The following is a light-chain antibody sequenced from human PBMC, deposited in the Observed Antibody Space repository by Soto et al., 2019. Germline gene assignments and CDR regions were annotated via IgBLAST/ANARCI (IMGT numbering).Light chain of an antibody. Sequence: DIVMTQSPDSLAVSLGEKATINCKSGQSILYSSNTKNYLAWYQQKPGQAPKLLIYWASTRESGVPDRFSGSGSGTDFTLTISSLQAEDVADYYCQQYFSALFTFGPGTKVDIK. CDR3: QQYFSALFT. J-gene: IGKJ3*01. V-gene: IGKV4-1*01. CDR2: WAS. CDR1: QSILYSSNTKNY.